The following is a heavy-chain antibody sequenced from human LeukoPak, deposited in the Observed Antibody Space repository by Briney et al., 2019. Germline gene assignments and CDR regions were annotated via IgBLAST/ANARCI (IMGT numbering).Heavy chain of an antibody. CDR2: ISWNSGSI. J-gene: IGHJ4*02. CDR3: AKDTSYSSSWTRFFDY. CDR1: GFTFDDYA. V-gene: IGHV3-9*01. D-gene: IGHD6-13*01. Sequence: GGSLRLSCAASGFTFDDYAMHWVRQAPGKGLEWVSGISWNSGSIGYADSVKGRFTISRDNAKNSLYLQMNSLRAEDTALYYCAKDTSYSSSWTRFFDYWGQGTLVTVSS.